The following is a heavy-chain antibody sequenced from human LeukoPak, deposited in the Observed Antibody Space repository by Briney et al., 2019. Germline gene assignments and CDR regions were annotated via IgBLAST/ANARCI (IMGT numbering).Heavy chain of an antibody. CDR1: GGSISSYY. D-gene: IGHD3-16*01. J-gene: IGHJ4*02. CDR3: ARQAWGRIDY. Sequence: SETLSLTCTVSGGSISSYYWSWIRQPPGKGLEWIGYIYYSGSTNYNPSLKSRVTISVDTSKNQFSLKLSSVTAADTAAYYCARQAWGRIDYWGQGTLVTVSS. CDR2: IYYSGST. V-gene: IGHV4-59*08.